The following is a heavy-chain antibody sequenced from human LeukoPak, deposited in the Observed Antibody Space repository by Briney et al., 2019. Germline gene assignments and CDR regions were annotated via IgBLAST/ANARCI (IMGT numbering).Heavy chain of an antibody. CDR3: ARSNYDYDSFDL. V-gene: IGHV4-4*02. J-gene: IGHJ1*01. CDR1: GDSLRSPYW. D-gene: IGHD3-22*01. Sequence: PSGTLSLTCTVSGDSLRSPYWWHRVRQSPGKGLDWIGETYSDGKANYNPSLKSRVTISVDRSNDQFSLRMTSVTAADTAVYFCARSNYDYDSFDLWGQGTLVSVSS. CDR2: TYSDGKA.